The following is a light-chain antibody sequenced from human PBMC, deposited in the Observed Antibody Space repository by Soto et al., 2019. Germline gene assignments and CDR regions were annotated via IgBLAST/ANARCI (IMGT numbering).Light chain of an antibody. Sequence: QSALTQPPSASGAPGQTVTISCTGTSSDIGFYNYVTWYRLHPGKAPKLIIYEVKLRPSGVPDRFSGSKSGNTASLTVSGLQAEDEADYYCSSYAGSYNVIFGGGTKVTVL. CDR1: SSDIGFYNY. J-gene: IGLJ2*01. CDR3: SSYAGSYNVI. V-gene: IGLV2-8*01. CDR2: EVK.